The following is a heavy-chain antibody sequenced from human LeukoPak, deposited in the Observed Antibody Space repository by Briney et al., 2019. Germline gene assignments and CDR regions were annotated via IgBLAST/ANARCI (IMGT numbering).Heavy chain of an antibody. V-gene: IGHV3-30*02. J-gene: IGHJ4*02. Sequence: GGSLRLSCAASGFTFSTYGMHWVRQAPGKGLEWVTFIRYDGSNKYYRDSVKGRFTISRDNSKNTLYLQMNSLRAEDTAVYYCATGSGSYLDYFDYWGQGTLVTVSS. CDR3: ATGSGSYLDYFDY. D-gene: IGHD3-10*01. CDR1: GFTFSTYG. CDR2: IRYDGSNK.